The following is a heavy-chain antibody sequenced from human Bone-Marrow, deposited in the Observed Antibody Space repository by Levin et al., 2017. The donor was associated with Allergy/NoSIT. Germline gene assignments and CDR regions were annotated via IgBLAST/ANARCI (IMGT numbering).Heavy chain of an antibody. J-gene: IGHJ4*02. Sequence: PSETLSLTCTISGGSISNYYWNWIRQPAGKGLEWIGRIYISGNTNYNPSLKSRVTMSVDTSKNQFSLQLTSVTAADTAVYYCARDEGISGWLVYWGQGTLVTVSS. V-gene: IGHV4-4*07. D-gene: IGHD6-19*01. CDR2: IYISGNT. CDR1: GGSISNYY. CDR3: ARDEGISGWLVY.